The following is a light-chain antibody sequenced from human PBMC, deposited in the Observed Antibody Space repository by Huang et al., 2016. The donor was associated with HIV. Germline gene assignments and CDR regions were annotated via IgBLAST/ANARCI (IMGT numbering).Light chain of an antibody. Sequence: IQLTQSPSSLSASVGDRVTITCRASQGISSYLAWYQEKPGKAPKPLIYAASTLQSGVPSRCSGSGSGTDCTLTISSLQSEDFATYYCQQLNSYPRTFGQGTKVEIK. CDR3: QQLNSYPRT. J-gene: IGKJ1*01. V-gene: IGKV1-9*01. CDR2: AAS. CDR1: QGISSY.